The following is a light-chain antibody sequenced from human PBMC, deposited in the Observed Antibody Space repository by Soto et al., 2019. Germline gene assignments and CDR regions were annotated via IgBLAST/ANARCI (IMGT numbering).Light chain of an antibody. CDR1: SSDVGGYDY. J-gene: IGLJ1*01. CDR3: SSHTSGSTRV. CDR2: EVT. V-gene: IGLV2-14*01. Sequence: QSVLTQPASVSGSPGQSIAISCTGTSSDVGGYDYVSWYQQQPDKAPKLTIYEVTQRPSGVSNRFSGSKSGNTASLTISGLQAEDEADYYCSSHTSGSTRVFGTGTKVTVL.